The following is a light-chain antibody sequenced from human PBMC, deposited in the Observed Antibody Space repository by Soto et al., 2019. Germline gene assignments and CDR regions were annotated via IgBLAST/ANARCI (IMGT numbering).Light chain of an antibody. V-gene: IGKV1-5*01. Sequence: DIQLTQSPSTLSASVGDTVTITCRASQSVGRWLAWYQQKLGKAPELLIHDASSLESGVPSRFSGSGSGTXXXLXXDXXXXDDFATYYCQQYNHYYSFGQGTKLEVK. CDR1: QSVGRW. CDR3: QQYNHYYS. J-gene: IGKJ2*03. CDR2: DAS.